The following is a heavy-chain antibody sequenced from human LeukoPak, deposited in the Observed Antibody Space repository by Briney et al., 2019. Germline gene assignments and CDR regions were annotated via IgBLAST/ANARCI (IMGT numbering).Heavy chain of an antibody. V-gene: IGHV3-21*01. CDR3: ARVMRVGAVDY. J-gene: IGHJ4*02. D-gene: IGHD1-26*01. CDR2: ISSSSSYI. CDR1: GFTFSSYS. Sequence: GGSLRLSCAASGFTFSSYSMNWVRQAPGKGLEWVSSISSSSSYIYYADSVKGRFIISRDNAKNSLYPQMNSLRAEDTAVYYCARVMRVGAVDYWGQGTLVTVSS.